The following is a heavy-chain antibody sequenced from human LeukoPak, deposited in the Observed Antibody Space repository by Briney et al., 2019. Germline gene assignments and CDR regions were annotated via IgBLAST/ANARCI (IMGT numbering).Heavy chain of an antibody. Sequence: PGGSLRLSCAASGFTFSDYYMSWIRQAPGKGLEWVSYISSSGSTIYYADSVKGRFTISGDNAKNSLYLQMNSLRAEDTAVYYCASTDVTVTRFDPWGQGTLVTVSS. D-gene: IGHD4-17*01. CDR2: ISSSGSTI. V-gene: IGHV3-11*01. CDR1: GFTFSDYY. J-gene: IGHJ5*02. CDR3: ASTDVTVTRFDP.